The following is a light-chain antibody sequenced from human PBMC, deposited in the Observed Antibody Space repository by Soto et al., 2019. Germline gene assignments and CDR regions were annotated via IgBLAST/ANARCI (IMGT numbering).Light chain of an antibody. CDR1: QSVSSSY. V-gene: IGKV3-20*01. CDR2: GAS. Sequence: EIVWTQSPGTLSLSPGERATLSCRASQSVSSSYLAWYQQKPGQAPRLLIYGASSRATGIPDRFSGSGSGTDFTLTISRLEPEDFAVYYCQQYGSPPVTFGQGTKLEIK. CDR3: QQYGSPPVT. J-gene: IGKJ2*01.